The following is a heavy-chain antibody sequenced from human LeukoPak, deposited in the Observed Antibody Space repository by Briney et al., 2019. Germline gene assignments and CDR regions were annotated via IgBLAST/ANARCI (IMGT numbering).Heavy chain of an antibody. CDR2: ISSSSSYI. V-gene: IGHV3-21*04. CDR1: GFTFSSYS. CDR3: AKDTSGGWYFFDY. D-gene: IGHD6-19*01. J-gene: IGHJ4*02. Sequence: GGSLRLSCAASGFTFSSYSMNWVRQAPGKGLEWVSSISSSSSYIYYADSVKGRFTISRDNAKNSLNLQMNSLRAEDTAVYYCAKDTSGGWYFFDYWGQGTLVTVSS.